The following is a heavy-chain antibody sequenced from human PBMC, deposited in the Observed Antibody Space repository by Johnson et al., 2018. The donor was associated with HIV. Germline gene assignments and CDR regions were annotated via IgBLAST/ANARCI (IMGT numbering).Heavy chain of an antibody. CDR3: ARDSDISLGVAGAFDI. Sequence: QVQLVESGGGVVQPGGSLRLSCAASGFTFSIYDIHWVRQAPGKGLEWVAMISHDGTNNFYADSVKGRFTVSRDNSKNTLDLQMNSLRAEDTAVYYCARDSDISLGVAGAFDIWGQGTMVTVSS. CDR1: GFTFSIYD. V-gene: IGHV3-30*03. J-gene: IGHJ3*02. CDR2: ISHDGTNN. D-gene: IGHD3-9*01.